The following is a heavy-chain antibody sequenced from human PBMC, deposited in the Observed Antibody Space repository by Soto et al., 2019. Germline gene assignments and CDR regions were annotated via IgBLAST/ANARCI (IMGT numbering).Heavy chain of an antibody. D-gene: IGHD3-3*01. CDR1: GFTFSTYA. J-gene: IGHJ4*02. CDR3: TPLASGHYGYDF. V-gene: IGHV3-15*01. Sequence: GGSLRLSCAASGFTFSTYAMGWVRQAPGKGLEWVGRIKTKSSGGTTDYAAPVKGRFTISRDDSKNTVYLQMDSLKAEDTAVYSCTPLASGHYGYDFWGQGTLVTVSS. CDR2: IKTKSSGGTT.